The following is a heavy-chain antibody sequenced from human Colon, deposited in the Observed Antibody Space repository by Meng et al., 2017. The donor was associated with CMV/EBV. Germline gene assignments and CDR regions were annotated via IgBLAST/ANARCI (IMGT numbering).Heavy chain of an antibody. D-gene: IGHD6-13*01. V-gene: IGHV1-2*02. CDR1: GYTFTAKH. J-gene: IGHJ4*02. CDR3: VRESWYFDF. Sequence: QVRLVHYGSEVKKPGASVKVSCKTSGYTFTAKHLHWVRQAPGQGLEWMGWIYPQDGGTYFAQKFQDRVTLTRDTSITTAYMELSGLTSDDTAIYYCVRESWYFDFWGEGTLVTVSS. CDR2: IYPQDGGT.